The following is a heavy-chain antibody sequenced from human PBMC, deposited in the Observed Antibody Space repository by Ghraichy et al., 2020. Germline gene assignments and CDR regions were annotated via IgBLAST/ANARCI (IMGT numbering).Heavy chain of an antibody. J-gene: IGHJ5*02. CDR1: GFSLTTSGVG. D-gene: IGHD3-3*01. CDR3: AHRAYYDLWGGYHPQGDKWFDP. CDR2: VYWDDDK. Sequence: SGPTLVKPTQTLTLTCSFSGFSLTTSGVGVGWIRQSPGKALEWLALVYWDDDKRYSPSLKTRLNITKDTSKNQVVLTMTNMDPVDTATYFCAHRAYYDLWGGYHPQGDKWFDPWGQGILVTVSS. V-gene: IGHV2-5*02.